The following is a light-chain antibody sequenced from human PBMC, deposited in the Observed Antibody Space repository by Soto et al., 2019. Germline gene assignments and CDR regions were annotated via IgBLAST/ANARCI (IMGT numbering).Light chain of an antibody. CDR3: SSYTSRSTYV. CDR1: ISDVGFYAR. V-gene: IGLV2-18*02. Sequence: QSALTQPPSVSGSPGQSVTISCTGTISDVGFYARVSWYQQPQAGTAPKLLIYDVTNRPSGVPDRFSGSQSGKTASLTISGLQAEDEADYYCSSYTSRSTYVFGTGTKVTV. CDR2: DVT. J-gene: IGLJ1*01.